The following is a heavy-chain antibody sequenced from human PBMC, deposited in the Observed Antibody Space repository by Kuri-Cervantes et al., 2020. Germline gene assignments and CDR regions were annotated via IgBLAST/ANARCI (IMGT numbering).Heavy chain of an antibody. J-gene: IGHJ4*02. Sequence: GESLKISCAASGFTFSSYSMNWVRQAPGKGLEWVSSISSSSSYIYYADTVKGRFTISRDNAKNSLYLQMNSLSVEDTAVYYCARGTWGPAYWGQGTLVTVSS. CDR3: ARGTWGPAY. V-gene: IGHV3-21*01. D-gene: IGHD7-27*01. CDR1: GFTFSSYS. CDR2: ISSSSSYI.